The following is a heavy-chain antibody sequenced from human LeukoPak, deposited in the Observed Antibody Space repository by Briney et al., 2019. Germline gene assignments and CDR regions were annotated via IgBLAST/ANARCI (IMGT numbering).Heavy chain of an antibody. CDR2: ISGSSTYM. J-gene: IGHJ4*02. Sequence: GGSLRLSCAASGFTFISYSMNWVRQAPGKGLEWVSSISGSSTYMYYADSLKGRFTISRDNAKNSLYLQMNSLRAEDTAVYYCARDGYYDSTLPRDYWGQGTLVTVSS. V-gene: IGHV3-21*01. CDR3: ARDGYYDSTLPRDY. CDR1: GFTFISYS. D-gene: IGHD3-22*01.